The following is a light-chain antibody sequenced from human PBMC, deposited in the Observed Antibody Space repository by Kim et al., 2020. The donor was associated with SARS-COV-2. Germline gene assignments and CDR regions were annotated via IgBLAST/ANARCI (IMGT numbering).Light chain of an antibody. Sequence: DFQMTQSPSSLAASVGDRVTIACRASQSINTYLNWYQQKPGKAPKLLIYAASTLQSGVPSRFSGSGSGTDFTLTISSLQPEDFAIYYCQQSHTAPLLTFGGGTKVDIK. CDR1: QSINTY. CDR2: AAS. J-gene: IGKJ4*01. CDR3: QQSHTAPLLT. V-gene: IGKV1-39*01.